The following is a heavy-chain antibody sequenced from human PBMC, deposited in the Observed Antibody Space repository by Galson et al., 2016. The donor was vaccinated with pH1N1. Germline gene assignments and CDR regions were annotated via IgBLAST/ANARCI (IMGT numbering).Heavy chain of an antibody. V-gene: IGHV3-48*04. J-gene: IGHJ6*03. D-gene: IGHD5-18*01. Sequence: SLRLSCAASGFSLSSYSMNWVRQAPGKGLEWVSYISRSVTNIYYADSVKGRFTISRDTAKNSLYLQMDSLRLDDTAVYFCARDLGYAYGFYYYYYMDVWGKGTTVTVSS. CDR1: GFSLSSYS. CDR3: ARDLGYAYGFYYYYYMDV. CDR2: ISRSVTNI.